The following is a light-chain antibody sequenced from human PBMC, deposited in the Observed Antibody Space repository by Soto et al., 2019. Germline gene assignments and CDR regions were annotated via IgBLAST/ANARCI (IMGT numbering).Light chain of an antibody. Sequence: VLTQPPSVSGAPGQRVTISCTGSSSNIGAGYDVHWYQQLPGAAPKLLIYGNTNRPSGVSDRFSGSKSGTSASLAITGLRPEDEADYYCQSYASSPSSTFVFGTGTKVTVL. CDR2: GNT. J-gene: IGLJ1*01. V-gene: IGLV1-40*01. CDR1: SSNIGAGYD. CDR3: QSYASSPSSTFV.